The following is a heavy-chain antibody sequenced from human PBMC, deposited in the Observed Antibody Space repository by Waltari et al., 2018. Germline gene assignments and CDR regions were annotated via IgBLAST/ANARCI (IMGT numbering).Heavy chain of an antibody. CDR2: ISSSSSYI. CDR3: ARDQYDFWSGYIIPPEDYYYYGMDV. D-gene: IGHD3-3*01. CDR1: GFTFSSYS. V-gene: IGHV3-21*01. J-gene: IGHJ6*02. Sequence: EVQLVESGGGLVKPGGSLRLSCAASGFTFSSYSMNWVRQAPGKGLEWVSSISSSSSYIYYADSVKGRFTISRDNAKNSLYLQMNSLRAEDTAVYYCARDQYDFWSGYIIPPEDYYYYGMDVWGQGTTVTVSS.